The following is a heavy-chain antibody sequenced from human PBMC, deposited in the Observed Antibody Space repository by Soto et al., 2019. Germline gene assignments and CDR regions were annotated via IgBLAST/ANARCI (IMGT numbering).Heavy chain of an antibody. CDR2: IYYSGST. J-gene: IGHJ2*01. CDR3: ARDEGYGSVSDYFAL. V-gene: IGHV4-31*02. Sequence: WTWIRQHPEKGLEWIGYIYYSGSTNYNPSLKSRVTISVDTSTTQFSLKLNSVTAADTAVYYCARDEGYGSVSDYFALWGRGTLVTVSS. D-gene: IGHD3-10*01.